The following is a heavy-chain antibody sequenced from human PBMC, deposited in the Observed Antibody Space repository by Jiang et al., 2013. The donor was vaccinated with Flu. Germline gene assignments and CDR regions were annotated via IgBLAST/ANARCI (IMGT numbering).Heavy chain of an antibody. D-gene: IGHD1-7*01. Sequence: GLVQPGRSLRLSCAASGFTFGDYAMHWVRQVPGKGLEWVAGINWNNGNIEYAGSVRGRFIISRDNAKNSLYLEMNSLRAEDTALYYCAKDRRLGTLRGNYFDSWGQGTLVTVTS. CDR3: AKDRRLGTLRGNYFDS. CDR2: INWNNGNI. V-gene: IGHV3-9*01. J-gene: IGHJ4*02. CDR1: GFTFGDYA.